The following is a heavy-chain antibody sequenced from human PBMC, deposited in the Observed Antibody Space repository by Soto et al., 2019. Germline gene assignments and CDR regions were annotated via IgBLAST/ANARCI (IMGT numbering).Heavy chain of an antibody. D-gene: IGHD6-13*01. CDR2: IHHSGIT. CDR3: ARLVAAAGWTFDY. V-gene: IGHV4-61*08. J-gene: IGHJ4*02. Sequence: SETLSLTCTISGGSISSGGYYWSWIRQPPGEGLEWIGYIHHSGITNYNPSLQSRVTISVDTSKNQFSLKLSSVTAADTAVYYCARLVAAAGWTFDYWGQGTLVTVSS. CDR1: GGSISSGGYY.